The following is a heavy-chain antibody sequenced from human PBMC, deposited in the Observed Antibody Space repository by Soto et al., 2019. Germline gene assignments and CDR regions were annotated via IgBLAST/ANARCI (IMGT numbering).Heavy chain of an antibody. CDR1: GGTFSSYA. CDR2: IIPIFGTA. D-gene: IGHD3-10*01. Sequence: QVQLVQSGAEVKKPGSSVKVSCKASGGTFSSYAISWVRQAPGQGLEWMGGIIPIFGTANYAQKFQGRVTITADESTSTAYMELSSLRSEDTAVYYCARDSGVTMVRGVIPYYYYGMDVWGQGTTVTVSS. CDR3: ARDSGVTMVRGVIPYYYYGMDV. J-gene: IGHJ6*02. V-gene: IGHV1-69*12.